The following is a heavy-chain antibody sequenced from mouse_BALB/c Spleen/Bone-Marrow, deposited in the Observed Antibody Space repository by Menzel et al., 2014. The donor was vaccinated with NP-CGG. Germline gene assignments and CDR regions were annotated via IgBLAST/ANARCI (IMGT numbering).Heavy chain of an antibody. CDR1: GYPFTDYN. J-gene: IGHJ2*01. CDR3: VRAPPITSVVTRDY. V-gene: IGHV1S29*02. Sequence: VQLKQSGPELVKPGASVKISCKASGYPFTDYNMHWVKRSHGKSLEWIGYIYPHTSDTGYNQKFRNKATLTVDISPSTAYMVLRSLTSEDSAVYYCVRAPPITSVVTRDYWGQGTTLTVSS. D-gene: IGHD1-1*01. CDR2: IYPHTSDT.